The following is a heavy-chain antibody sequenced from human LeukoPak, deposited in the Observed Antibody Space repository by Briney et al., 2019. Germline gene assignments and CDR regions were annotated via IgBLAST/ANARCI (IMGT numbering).Heavy chain of an antibody. CDR3: ARALSMVLYYFDY. CDR2: IKQDGSEK. CDR1: GFTSSSYW. D-gene: IGHD3-10*01. Sequence: GGSLRLSCAASGFTSSSYWMSWVRQAPGKGLEWVANIKQDGSEKYYVDSVKGRFTISRDNAKNSLYLQMNSLRAEDTAVYYCARALSMVLYYFDYWGQGTLVTVSS. V-gene: IGHV3-7*04. J-gene: IGHJ4*02.